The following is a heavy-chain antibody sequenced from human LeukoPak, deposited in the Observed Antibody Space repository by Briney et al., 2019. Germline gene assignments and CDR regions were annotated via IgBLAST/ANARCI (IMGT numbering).Heavy chain of an antibody. D-gene: IGHD6-13*01. CDR3: AKDSSSWSFDY. J-gene: IGHJ4*02. CDR2: IRYDGSNE. CDR1: GFTFSSYG. V-gene: IGHV3-30*02. Sequence: PGGSLRLSCAASGFTFSSYGMHWVRQAPGKGLDWVAFIRYDGSNEYYAGSVKGRFTLSRDNSRNTLYLQTNSLRAEDTAVYYCAKDSSSWSFDYWGQGTLVTVSS.